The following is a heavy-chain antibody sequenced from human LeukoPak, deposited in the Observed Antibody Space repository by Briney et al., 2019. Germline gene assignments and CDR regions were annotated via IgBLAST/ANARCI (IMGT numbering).Heavy chain of an antibody. CDR2: IYYSGST. J-gene: IGHJ6*02. CDR3: AREAAGSGWAYYYGMDV. CDR1: GGSVSSGSYY. D-gene: IGHD6-13*01. V-gene: IGHV4-61*01. Sequence: SETLSLTCTVSGGSVSSGSYYWSWIRQPPGKGLEWIGYIYYSGSTNYNPSLKSRVTISVDTSKNQFSLKLSSVTAADTAVYYCAREAAGSGWAYYYGMDVWGQGTTVTVSS.